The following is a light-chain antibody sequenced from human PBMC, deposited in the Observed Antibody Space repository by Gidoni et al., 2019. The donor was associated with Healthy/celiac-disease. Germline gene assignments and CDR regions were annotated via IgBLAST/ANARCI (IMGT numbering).Light chain of an antibody. CDR3: CSYAGSSTFVV. Sequence: QSARTQPASVSGSPGQSITISCTGTSSDVGSYNLVSWYQQHPGKAPKLMISEVSKRPSGVSKRFSGSKSGNTASLTISGLQAEDEADYYCCSYAGSSTFVVFGGGTKLTVL. J-gene: IGLJ2*01. CDR1: SSDVGSYNL. CDR2: EVS. V-gene: IGLV2-23*02.